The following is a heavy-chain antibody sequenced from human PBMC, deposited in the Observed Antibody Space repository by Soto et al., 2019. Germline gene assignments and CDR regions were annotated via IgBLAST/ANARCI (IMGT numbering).Heavy chain of an antibody. V-gene: IGHV3-72*01. CDR1: GFTFSDHY. CDR3: TRVRLGSIRSSDY. CDR2: IKNKANSYTT. J-gene: IGHJ4*02. D-gene: IGHD3-3*02. Sequence: EVQLVESGAGLVQPAGSLRLCCAASGFTFSDHYMDWHRPAPGTGLEWVGSIKNKANSYTTEYAAPVKGRFIISRDDSKNSVVLQINRLRTYVTAVYYCTRVRLGSIRSSDYWGQGILVTVSS.